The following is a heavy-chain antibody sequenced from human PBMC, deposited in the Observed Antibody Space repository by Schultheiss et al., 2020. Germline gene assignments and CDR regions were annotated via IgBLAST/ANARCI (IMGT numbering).Heavy chain of an antibody. CDR3: ARAFIVAAGPNFDY. D-gene: IGHD6-13*01. CDR2: IYWDDDK. CDR1: GFSLSTSGVG. V-gene: IGHV2-5*02. Sequence: SGPTLVKPTQTLTLTCTFSGFSLSTSGVGVGWIRQPPGKALEWLALIYWDDDKRYSPSLKSRLTITKDTSKNQVVLTMTNMDPVDTATYYCARAFIVAAGPNFDYWGQGTLVTVSS. J-gene: IGHJ4*02.